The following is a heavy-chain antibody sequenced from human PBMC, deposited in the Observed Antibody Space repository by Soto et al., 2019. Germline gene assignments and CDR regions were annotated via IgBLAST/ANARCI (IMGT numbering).Heavy chain of an antibody. J-gene: IGHJ6*02. V-gene: IGHV3-30*18. CDR2: ISYDGSNK. D-gene: IGHD2-21*02. CDR3: AKDRKVRTEYYYYGMDV. Sequence: GGSLRLSCAASGFTFSSYGMHWVRQAPGKGLEWVAVISYDGSNKYYADSVKGRFTISRDNSKNTLYLQMNSLRAEDTAVYYCAKDRKVRTEYYYYGMDVWGQGTTVTVSS. CDR1: GFTFSSYG.